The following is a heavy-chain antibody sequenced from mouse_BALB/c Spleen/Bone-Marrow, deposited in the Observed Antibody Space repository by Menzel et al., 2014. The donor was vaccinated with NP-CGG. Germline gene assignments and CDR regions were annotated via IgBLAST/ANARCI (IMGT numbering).Heavy chain of an antibody. CDR3: ARKYGDY. Sequence: QVQLKESWAELVRPGSSVKISCKASGYPFSSYWMSWVKQRPGQGLEWIGQIYPGDGETNYNGKFKGNATLTADKSSSTAYMQLISLTSEDSAVYFCARKYGDYWGQGTTLTVSS. CDR1: GYPFSSYW. V-gene: IGHV1-80*01. D-gene: IGHD2-10*02. CDR2: IYPGDGET. J-gene: IGHJ2*01.